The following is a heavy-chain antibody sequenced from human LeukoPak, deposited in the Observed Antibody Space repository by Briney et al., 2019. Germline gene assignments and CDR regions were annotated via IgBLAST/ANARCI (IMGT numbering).Heavy chain of an antibody. CDR1: GGTFSSYA. CDR2: ISAYNGNT. J-gene: IGHJ4*02. Sequence: GASVKVSCKASGGTFSSYAISWVRQAPGQGLEWMGWISAYNGNTNYAQKLQGRVTMTTDTSTSTAYMELRSLRSDDTAVYYCARSDLDIVIIPALFDYWGQGTLVTVSS. CDR3: ARSDLDIVIIPALFDY. V-gene: IGHV1-18*01. D-gene: IGHD2-2*03.